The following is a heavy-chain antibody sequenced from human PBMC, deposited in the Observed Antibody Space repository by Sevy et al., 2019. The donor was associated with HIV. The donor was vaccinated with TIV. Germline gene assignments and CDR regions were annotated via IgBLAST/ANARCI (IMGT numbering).Heavy chain of an antibody. CDR3: ARYCSGGSCYSLLPHYYYGMDV. Sequence: GGSLRLSCAASGFTFNMYWMTWVRQAPGKGLEWVANIKEDGSERNYLDSVKGRFTISRDNAKESLYLQINSLRAEDTAVYYCARYCSGGSCYSLLPHYYYGMDVWGQGTTVTVSS. CDR1: GFTFNMYW. D-gene: IGHD2-15*01. J-gene: IGHJ6*02. CDR2: IKEDGSER. V-gene: IGHV3-7*01.